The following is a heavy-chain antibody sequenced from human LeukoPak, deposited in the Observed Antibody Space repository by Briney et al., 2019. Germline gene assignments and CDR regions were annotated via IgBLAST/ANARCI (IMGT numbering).Heavy chain of an antibody. V-gene: IGHV3-23*01. CDR2: ISGSGDTT. Sequence: GGSLRLSCAASGFTFSSYAMNWVRQAPGKGLEWVSFISGSGDTTYYADSVKGRFTISRDSPKNTLYLQMNSLRAEDTAVYYCAKSRGESRGASNYWGQGTLVTVSS. J-gene: IGHJ4*02. CDR1: GFTFSSYA. D-gene: IGHD1-26*01. CDR3: AKSRGESRGASNY.